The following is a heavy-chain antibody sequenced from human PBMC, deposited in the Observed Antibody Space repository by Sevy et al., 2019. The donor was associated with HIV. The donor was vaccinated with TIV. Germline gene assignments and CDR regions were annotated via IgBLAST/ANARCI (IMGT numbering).Heavy chain of an antibody. V-gene: IGHV3-15*01. CDR2: IRSKAGGGTT. J-gene: IGHJ4*02. CDR1: GFTFSNAW. Sequence: GGSLRISCAASGFTFSNAWMSWVRQSPGKGLEWVGRIRSKAGGGTTDYATIVKGKFTISRDDSRDILYLQLNSLETEDTAVSYCTTDHRRDGIVVVPLEYRGQGTLVTVSS. D-gene: IGHD2-15*01. CDR3: TTDHRRDGIVVVPLEY.